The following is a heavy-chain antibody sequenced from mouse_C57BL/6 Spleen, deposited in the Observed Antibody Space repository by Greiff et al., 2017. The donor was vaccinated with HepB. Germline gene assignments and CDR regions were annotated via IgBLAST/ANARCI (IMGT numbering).Heavy chain of an antibody. CDR2: IYPGNSDT. CDR3: TRREFYEGSSPYWYFDV. CDR1: GYTFTSYW. J-gene: IGHJ1*03. D-gene: IGHD1-1*01. V-gene: IGHV1-5*01. Sequence: EVQLQQSGTVLARPGASVKMSCKTSGYTFTSYWMHWVKQRPGQGLEWIGAIYPGNSDTSYNQKFKGKAKLTAVTSASTAYMELSSLTNEDSAVFYCTRREFYEGSSPYWYFDVWGTGTTVTVSS.